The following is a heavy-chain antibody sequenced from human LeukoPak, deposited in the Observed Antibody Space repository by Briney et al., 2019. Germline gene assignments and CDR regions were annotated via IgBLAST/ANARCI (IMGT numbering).Heavy chain of an antibody. J-gene: IGHJ3*02. V-gene: IGHV4-61*02. CDR1: GGSISSGSYD. CDR3: ARGTGNAFDI. CDR2: VYTSGST. Sequence: SETLSLTCTVSGGSISSGSYDWSWIRQPAGKGLDWIRRVYTSGSTNYKPSLKSRVTISVDTSKNQFSLKLSSVTAADTAVYYCARGTGNAFDIWGQGTMVTVS. D-gene: IGHD1-14*01.